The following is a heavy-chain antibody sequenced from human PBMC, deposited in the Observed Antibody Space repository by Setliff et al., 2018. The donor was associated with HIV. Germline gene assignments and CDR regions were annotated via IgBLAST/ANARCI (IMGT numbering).Heavy chain of an antibody. CDR3: AKELAASGLGYFDS. J-gene: IGHJ4*02. Sequence: PGGSLRLSCAASGFTFSGYSMSWVRQAPGEGLEWVSAILSTGERTFYADSVKGRFTISRDNSKNTVYLQMNSLRAEDTAEYYCAKELAASGLGYFDSWGRGILVTVSS. V-gene: IGHV3-23*01. CDR2: ILSTGERT. D-gene: IGHD3-22*01. CDR1: GFTFSGYS.